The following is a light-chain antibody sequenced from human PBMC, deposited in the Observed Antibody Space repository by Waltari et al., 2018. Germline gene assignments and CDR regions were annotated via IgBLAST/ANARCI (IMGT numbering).Light chain of an antibody. CDR3: QYSHKTRT. CDR1: QSVGNF. Sequence: DVQMTQSPSSLSASVGDRVTITCRASQSVGNFVNWYQQKPGEAPNLLIYAASTLQSGVPSRFSGSGSGTDVTLTISSLQLEDFATYYCQYSHKTRTFGPGTKLEIK. V-gene: IGKV1-39*01. CDR2: AAS. J-gene: IGKJ2*01.